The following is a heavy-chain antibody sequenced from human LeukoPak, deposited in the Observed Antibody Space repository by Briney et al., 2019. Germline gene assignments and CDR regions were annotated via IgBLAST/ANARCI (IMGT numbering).Heavy chain of an antibody. D-gene: IGHD3-22*01. Sequence: GGSLRLSCAASGFTFNSHDMSWVRQAPGKGLEWVSHISSTGDTTYYADSVKGRLTISRDNSKNTLYLQMNSLRAEDTAVYYCAKRDSSGYFPYYFDSWGQGTQVTVSS. V-gene: IGHV3-23*01. CDR3: AKRDSSGYFPYYFDS. CDR1: GFTFNSHD. CDR2: ISSTGDTT. J-gene: IGHJ4*02.